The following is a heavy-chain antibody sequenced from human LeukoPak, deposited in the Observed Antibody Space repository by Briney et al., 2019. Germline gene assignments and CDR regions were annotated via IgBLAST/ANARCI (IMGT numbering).Heavy chain of an antibody. CDR1: GGTLSSYA. D-gene: IGHD2-15*01. CDR2: IIPILGIA. Sequence: ASVKVSCKASGGTLSSYAISWVRQAPGQGLEWMGRIIPILGIANYAQKFQGRVTITADKSTSTAYMELSSLRSEDTAVYYCATHCSGGSCYETAFDIWGQGTMATVSS. V-gene: IGHV1-69*04. J-gene: IGHJ3*02. CDR3: ATHCSGGSCYETAFDI.